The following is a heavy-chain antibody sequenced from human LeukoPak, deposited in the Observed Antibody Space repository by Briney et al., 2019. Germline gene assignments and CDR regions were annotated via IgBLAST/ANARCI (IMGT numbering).Heavy chain of an antibody. CDR1: GFTFDDYA. V-gene: IGHV3-43D*03. Sequence: GGSLRLSCAASGFTFDDYAMHWVRQAPGKGLEWVSLIGWDGGSTYYADSVKGRFTISRDNSKNSLYLQMNSLRAEDTALYYCAKDGTSSSEVVIPHNWFDPWGQGTLVTVSS. D-gene: IGHD3-22*01. CDR2: IGWDGGST. J-gene: IGHJ5*02. CDR3: AKDGTSSSEVVIPHNWFDP.